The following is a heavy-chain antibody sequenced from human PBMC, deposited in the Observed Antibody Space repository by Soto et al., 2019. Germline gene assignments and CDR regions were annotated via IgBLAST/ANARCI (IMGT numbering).Heavy chain of an antibody. V-gene: IGHV3-30-3*01. CDR3: AIDYYRFNSGYGFSMDV. Sequence: GGSLRLSCAASGFTFSSYAMHWVRQAPGKGLEWVAVISYDGSNKYYADSVKGRFTISRDNSKNTLYLQMNSLRAEDTAVYYCAIDYYRFNSGYGFSMDVWGQGTTVTVSS. CDR1: GFTFSSYA. J-gene: IGHJ6*02. CDR2: ISYDGSNK. D-gene: IGHD5-12*01.